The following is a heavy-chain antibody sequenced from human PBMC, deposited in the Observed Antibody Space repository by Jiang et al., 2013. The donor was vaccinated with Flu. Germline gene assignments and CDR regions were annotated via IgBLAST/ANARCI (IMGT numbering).Heavy chain of an antibody. J-gene: IGHJ4*02. CDR2: INPSGGST. D-gene: IGHD3-9*01. Sequence: GAEVKKPGASVKVSCKASGYTFTSYYMHWVRQAPGQGLEWMGIINPSGGSTSYAQKFQGRVTMTRDTSTSTVYMELSSLRSEDTAVYYCARDRGIYDILTGYPDYWGQGTLVTVSS. CDR3: ARDRGIYDILTGYPDY. CDR1: GYTFTSYY. V-gene: IGHV1-46*01.